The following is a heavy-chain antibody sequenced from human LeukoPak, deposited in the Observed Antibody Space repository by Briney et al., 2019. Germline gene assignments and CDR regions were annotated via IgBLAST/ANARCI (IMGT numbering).Heavy chain of an antibody. CDR3: ASSVAGALDY. J-gene: IGHJ4*02. CDR1: GFTFSSYW. CDR2: IKQDGSEK. Sequence: GGSLRLSCAVSGFTFSSYWMSWVRQAPGKGLEWVANIKQDGSEKYYVDSVKGRFTISRDNAKNSLYLQMNSLRAEDTAVYYCASSVAGALDYWGQGTLVTVSS. D-gene: IGHD6-13*01. V-gene: IGHV3-7*01.